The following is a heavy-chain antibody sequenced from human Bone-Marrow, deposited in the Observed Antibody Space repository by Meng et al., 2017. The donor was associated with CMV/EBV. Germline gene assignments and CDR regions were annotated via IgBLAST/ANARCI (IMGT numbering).Heavy chain of an antibody. CDR3: ATASPRDDFWSGRVRPIDY. J-gene: IGHJ4*02. CDR2: VDPEDGET. V-gene: IGHV1-69-2*01. Sequence: FTGYYMHWVQQAPGKGLEWMGLVDPEDGETIYAEKFQGRVTITADTSTDTAYMELSSLRSEDTAVYYCATASPRDDFWSGRVRPIDYWGQGTLVTVSS. D-gene: IGHD3-3*01. CDR1: FTGYY.